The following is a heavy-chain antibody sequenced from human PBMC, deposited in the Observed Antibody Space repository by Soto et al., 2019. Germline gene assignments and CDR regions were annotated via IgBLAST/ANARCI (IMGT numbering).Heavy chain of an antibody. CDR1: GGSISSGPYY. J-gene: IGHJ6*02. CDR3: ARDIVVEPAVTIGSYYYHAMDV. Sequence: KPSETLSLTCTVSGGSISSGPYYWSWIRQHPGKGLEWVGYIYSSGTTYYNPSLKSRATISAETSQNQVSLKLSSVTAADTAVYYCARDIVVEPAVTIGSYYYHAMDVWAKGPRSPSP. V-gene: IGHV4-31*03. CDR2: IYSSGTT. D-gene: IGHD2-2*01.